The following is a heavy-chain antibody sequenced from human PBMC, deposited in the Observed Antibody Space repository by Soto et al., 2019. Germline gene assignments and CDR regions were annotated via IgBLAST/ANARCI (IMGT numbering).Heavy chain of an antibody. CDR3: ARGYCSGGSCYRY. Sequence: SETLSLTCTVSGGSISSSSYYWGWIRQPPGKGLEWIGSIYYSGSTYYNPSLKSRVTISVDTSKNQFSLKLSSVTAADTAVYYCARGYCSGGSCYRYWGQGSQVTAPQ. D-gene: IGHD2-15*01. CDR1: GGSISSSSYY. CDR2: IYYSGST. J-gene: IGHJ4*02. V-gene: IGHV4-39*01.